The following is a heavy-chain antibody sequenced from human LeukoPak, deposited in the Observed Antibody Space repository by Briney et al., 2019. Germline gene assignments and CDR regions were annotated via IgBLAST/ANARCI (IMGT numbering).Heavy chain of an antibody. CDR3: TRSLGVVIHGGMDV. CDR2: IYYTGST. V-gene: IGHV4-59*01. J-gene: IGHJ6*02. CDR1: GGSISSYH. D-gene: IGHD3-3*01. Sequence: SETLSLTCTVSGGSISSYHWSWIRQPPGKGLEWIGHIYYTGSTNYNPSLKSRDTISLDTSKNQFSLKLSSVTAADTAVYYCTRSLGVVIHGGMDVWGQGTTVTVSS.